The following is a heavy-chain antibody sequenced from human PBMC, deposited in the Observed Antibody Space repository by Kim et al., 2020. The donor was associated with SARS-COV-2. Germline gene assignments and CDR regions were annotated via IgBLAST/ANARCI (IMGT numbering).Heavy chain of an antibody. CDR1: GGTFSSYA. D-gene: IGHD3-10*01. J-gene: IGHJ5*02. CDR3: ARGLTMGPEFDP. V-gene: IGHV1-69*13. Sequence: ASVKVSCKASGGTFSSYAISWVRQAPGQGLEWMGGIIPIFGTANYAQKFQGRVTITADESTSTAYMELSSLRSEDTAVYYCARGLTMGPEFDPWGQGTLVTVSS. CDR2: IIPIFGTA.